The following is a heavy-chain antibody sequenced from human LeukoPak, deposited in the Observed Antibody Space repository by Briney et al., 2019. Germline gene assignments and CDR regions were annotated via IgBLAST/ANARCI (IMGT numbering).Heavy chain of an antibody. D-gene: IGHD3-10*01. CDR1: GYTFTSYG. Sequence: ASVKVSCKASGYTFTSYGINWVRQATGQGLEWMGWMNPNSGNTGYAQKFQGRVTMTRNTSISTAYMELSSLRSEDTAVYYCARLNYYGSGSYYNWFDPWGQGTLVTVSS. V-gene: IGHV1-8*01. CDR2: MNPNSGNT. CDR3: ARLNYYGSGSYYNWFDP. J-gene: IGHJ5*02.